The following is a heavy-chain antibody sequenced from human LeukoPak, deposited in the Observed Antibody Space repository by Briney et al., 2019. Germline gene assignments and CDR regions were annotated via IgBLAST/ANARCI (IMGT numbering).Heavy chain of an antibody. J-gene: IGHJ5*02. V-gene: IGHV4-34*01. CDR3: ARAPESTVVTPLKWFDP. CDR2: INHSGST. D-gene: IGHD4-23*01. CDR1: GGSFSGYY. Sequence: SETLSLTCAVYGGSFSGYYWSWIRQPPGKGLEWIGEINHSGSTNYNPSLKSRVTISVDTSKNQFSLKLSSVTAADTAVYYCARAPESTVVTPLKWFDPWGQGTLVTVPS.